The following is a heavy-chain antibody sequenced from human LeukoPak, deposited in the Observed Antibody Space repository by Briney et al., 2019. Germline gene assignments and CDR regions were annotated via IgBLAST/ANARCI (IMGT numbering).Heavy chain of an antibody. D-gene: IGHD6-13*01. CDR1: GFTFSNAW. J-gene: IGHJ4*02. CDR3: TTEYWAAAGTTFRYFHY. V-gene: IGHV3-15*01. Sequence: GGSLRLSCAASGFTFSNAWMSWVRQAPGKGLEWVGRIKSKTDGGTTDYAAPVKGRFTISRDDSKNTLYLQMNSLKTEDTAVYYCTTEYWAAAGTTFRYFHYWGQGTLVTVSS. CDR2: IKSKTDGGTT.